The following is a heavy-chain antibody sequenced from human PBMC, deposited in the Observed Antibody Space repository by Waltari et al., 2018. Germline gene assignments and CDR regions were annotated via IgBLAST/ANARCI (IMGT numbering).Heavy chain of an antibody. CDR1: GYIFTTYW. J-gene: IGHJ5*02. CDR3: ARLTGVVDSNWFDP. Sequence: EVQLVQSGAEVKKPGESLKISCKGSGYIFTTYWIGWVRQMPGKGLEWMGVIYPGDSDTTYSPAFQGQVTNSADKSVTTAYLQWSSLKASDTAMYYCARLTGVVDSNWFDPWGQGTLVTVSS. D-gene: IGHD3-3*01. V-gene: IGHV5-51*03. CDR2: IYPGDSDT.